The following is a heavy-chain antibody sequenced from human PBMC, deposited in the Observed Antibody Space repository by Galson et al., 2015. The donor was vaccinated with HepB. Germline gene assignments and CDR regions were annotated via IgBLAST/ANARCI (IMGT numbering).Heavy chain of an antibody. V-gene: IGHV3-48*02. CDR2: ISSSSSTI. D-gene: IGHD5-18*01. J-gene: IGHJ3*02. CDR3: ARDSGGYSYWGGAFDI. Sequence: SLRLSCAASGFTFSSYSMNWVRQAPGKGLEWVSYISSSSSTIYYADSVKGRFTISRDNAKNSLYLQMNSLRDEDTAVYYCARDSGGYSYWGGAFDIWGQGTMVTVSS. CDR1: GFTFSSYS.